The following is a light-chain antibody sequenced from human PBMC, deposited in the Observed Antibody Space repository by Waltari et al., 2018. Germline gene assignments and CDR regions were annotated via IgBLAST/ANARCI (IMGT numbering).Light chain of an antibody. CDR3: QHYDGVPPWT. CDR2: DAS. J-gene: IGKJ1*01. V-gene: IGKV1-33*01. CDR1: RDINNY. Sequence: DIQMTQSPSSLSASVGDRVTITCQASRDINNYLNLYKQKLGKAPKILIYDASTLETGVQSRFSGSGAGTDFACTISRLQPEDIATYYCQHYDGVPPWTFDQGTRVDFK.